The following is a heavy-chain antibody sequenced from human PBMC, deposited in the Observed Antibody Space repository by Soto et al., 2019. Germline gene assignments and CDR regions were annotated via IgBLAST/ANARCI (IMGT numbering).Heavy chain of an antibody. Sequence: QVRLVESGGGVVQPGTSLRLSCAASGFTFSDYVIHWVRQAACKGLEWVASMTYDGATEYYADSVKGRFTMSRDNSKRALSLQMNSLRPDDTAVYYCARVRLSIAVNDALDVWGQGTTVTVSS. CDR1: GFTFSDYV. D-gene: IGHD3-3*02. CDR2: MTYDGATE. V-gene: IGHV3-30*14. CDR3: ARVRLSIAVNDALDV. J-gene: IGHJ3*01.